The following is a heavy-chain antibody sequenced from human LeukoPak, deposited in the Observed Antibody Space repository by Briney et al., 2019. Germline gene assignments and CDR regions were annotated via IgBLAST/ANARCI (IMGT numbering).Heavy chain of an antibody. CDR1: GFTFSSYS. J-gene: IGHJ3*02. CDR3: ASYYYGSGGDAFDI. Sequence: GGSLRLSCAASGFTFSSYSMNWVRQAPGKGLEWVSSISSSSSYIYYAGSMKGRFTISRDNAKNSLYLQMNSLRAEDTAVYYCASYYYGSGGDAFDIWGQGTMVTVSS. D-gene: IGHD3-10*01. CDR2: ISSSSSYI. V-gene: IGHV3-21*01.